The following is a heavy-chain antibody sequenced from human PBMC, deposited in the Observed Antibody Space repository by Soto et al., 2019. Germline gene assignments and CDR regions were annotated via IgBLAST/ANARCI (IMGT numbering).Heavy chain of an antibody. CDR1: SGSISSTNW. Sequence: SETLSLTCAVSSGSISSTNWWSWVRQPPGKGLEWIGEIYHSGSINYNPSLESRVTMSVDKPKNQFSLKLSSVTAADTAVYYCARDCSSSSCYGRAFDVWGQGTMVTVSS. V-gene: IGHV4-4*02. CDR2: IYHSGSI. D-gene: IGHD2-2*01. J-gene: IGHJ3*01. CDR3: ARDCSSSSCYGRAFDV.